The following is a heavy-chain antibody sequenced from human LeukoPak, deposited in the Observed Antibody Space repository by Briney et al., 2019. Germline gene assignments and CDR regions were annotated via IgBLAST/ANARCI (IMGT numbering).Heavy chain of an antibody. Sequence: GGSLRLSCAASGFTFSSHGMSWVRQAPGKGLEWVSGIVGGAGGTYYADSVKGRFTISRDNSKNALYLQMNSLRAEDTAVYYCAHGSMYQLDYWGQGTLVTVSS. CDR2: IVGGAGGT. V-gene: IGHV3-23*01. D-gene: IGHD2-2*01. CDR3: AHGSMYQLDY. J-gene: IGHJ4*02. CDR1: GFTFSSHG.